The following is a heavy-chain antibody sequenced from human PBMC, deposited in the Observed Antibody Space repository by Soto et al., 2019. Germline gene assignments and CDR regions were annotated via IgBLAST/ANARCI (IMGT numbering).Heavy chain of an antibody. CDR2: VSENGDYT. V-gene: IGHV3-23*01. Sequence: EVQLLESGGGLVQPGGSLTVSCAASGFVFSHYAMTWVRQAPGKGLEWVSTVSENGDYTSYADSVKGRFTISRDNSKNTVFVQMNNLRAEDTAVYYCARRTAVRNFDYWGQGTLVTVSS. D-gene: IGHD6-19*01. J-gene: IGHJ4*02. CDR3: ARRTAVRNFDY. CDR1: GFVFSHYA.